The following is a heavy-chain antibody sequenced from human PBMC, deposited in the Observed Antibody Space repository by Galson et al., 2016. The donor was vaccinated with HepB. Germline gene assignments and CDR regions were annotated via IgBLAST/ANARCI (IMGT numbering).Heavy chain of an antibody. J-gene: IGHJ4*02. CDR1: GGSISSSSYY. D-gene: IGHD6-19*01. V-gene: IGHV4-39*01. CDR2: IFHSGST. CDR3: ARHYLEQWLIPGRFDH. Sequence: SETLSLTCNVSGGSISSSSYYWAWIRQPPGKGLEWIGSIFHSGSTYYHPSLKSRVTISVDTSRDQFSLKLSSVTAADTAVYFCARHYLEQWLIPGRFDHWGQGTLVTVSS.